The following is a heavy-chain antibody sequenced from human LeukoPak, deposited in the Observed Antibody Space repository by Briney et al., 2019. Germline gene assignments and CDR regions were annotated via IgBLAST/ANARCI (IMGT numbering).Heavy chain of an antibody. V-gene: IGHV1-2*02. D-gene: IGHD5-18*01. CDR3: ARDWDTAMVTWFFDY. CDR2: INPNSGGT. CDR1: GYTFTGYY. Sequence: ASVKVSCKASGYTFTGYYMHWVRQAPGQGLEWMGWINPNSGGTNYAQKFQGRVTMTRDTSTSTVYMELSSLRSEDTAVYYCARDWDTAMVTWFFDYWGQGTLVTVSS. J-gene: IGHJ4*02.